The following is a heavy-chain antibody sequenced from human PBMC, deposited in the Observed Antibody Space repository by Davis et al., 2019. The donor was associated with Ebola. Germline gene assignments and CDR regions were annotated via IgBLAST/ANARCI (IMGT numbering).Heavy chain of an antibody. CDR3: ARASTGYYSLGY. CDR2: INHSGST. CDR1: GGSFSGYY. J-gene: IGHJ4*02. V-gene: IGHV4-34*01. Sequence: PSETLSLTCAVYGGSFSGYYWSWIRQPPGKGLEWIGEINHSGSTNYNPSLKSRVTISVDTSKNQFSLKLSSVTAADTAVYYCARASTGYYSLGYWGQGTLVTVSS. D-gene: IGHD3-9*01.